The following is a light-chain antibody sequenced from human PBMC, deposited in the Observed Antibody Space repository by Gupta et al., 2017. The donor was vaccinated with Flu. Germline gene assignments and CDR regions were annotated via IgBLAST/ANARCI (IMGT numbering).Light chain of an antibody. CDR1: NDAGGGYNY. V-gene: IGLV2-8*01. CDR2: EVT. J-gene: IGLJ2*01. CDR3: SSYAVSSNCVV. Sequence: VTIPSTEPNDAGGGYNYVSSHPHPPGNAPKPLIFEVTMRPSGVPDRFSGSKSGNTASLTVSGLQAEDEADYYCSSYAVSSNCVVFGGGTKLTVL.